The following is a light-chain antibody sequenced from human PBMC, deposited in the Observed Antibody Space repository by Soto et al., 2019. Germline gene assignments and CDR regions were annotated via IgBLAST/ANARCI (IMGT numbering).Light chain of an antibody. J-gene: IGLJ2*01. CDR2: EVS. V-gene: IGLV2-14*01. CDR3: SSYTSSSPHVV. Sequence: QSALTQPASVSGSPGQSITISCTGTRSDVGGYNYVSWYQQHSGKAPKLMIYEVSNRPSGVSNRFSGSKSGNTASLTISGLQAEDEADYYCSSYTSSSPHVVFGGGTQLTVL. CDR1: RSDVGGYNY.